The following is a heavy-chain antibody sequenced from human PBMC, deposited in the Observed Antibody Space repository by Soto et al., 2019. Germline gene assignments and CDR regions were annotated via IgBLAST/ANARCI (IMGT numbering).Heavy chain of an antibody. CDR1: GFTFSSYA. V-gene: IGHV3-30-3*01. CDR3: ARVGVPVYSSSAIDP. Sequence: GGSLRLSCAASGFTFSSYAMHWVRQAPGKGLEWVAVISYDGSNKYYADSVKGRFTISRDNSKNTLYLQMNSLRAEDTAVYYCARVGVPVYSSSAIDPWGQGTLVTVSS. D-gene: IGHD6-13*01. J-gene: IGHJ5*02. CDR2: ISYDGSNK.